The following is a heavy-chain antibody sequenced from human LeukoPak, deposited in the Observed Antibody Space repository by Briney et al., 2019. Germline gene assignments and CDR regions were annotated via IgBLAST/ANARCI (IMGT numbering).Heavy chain of an antibody. J-gene: IGHJ4*02. Sequence: GGSLRLSCAASGFTFSSYGMHWVRQAPGKGLEWVAVISYDGSNKYYADSVKGRFTISRDNSKNTLYLQMNSLRAEDTAVYYCARKKDSNYDPYFDYWGQGTLVTVSS. D-gene: IGHD4-11*01. CDR2: ISYDGSNK. CDR3: ARKKDSNYDPYFDY. V-gene: IGHV3-30*03. CDR1: GFTFSSYG.